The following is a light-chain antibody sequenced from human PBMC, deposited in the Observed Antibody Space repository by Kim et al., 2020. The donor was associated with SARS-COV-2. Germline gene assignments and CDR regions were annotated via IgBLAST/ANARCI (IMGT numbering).Light chain of an antibody. J-gene: IGLJ2*01. CDR2: YNS. V-gene: IGLV3-21*01. CDR1: NIGIKS. CDR3: QVWESSSYHPGV. Sequence: SYELTQPPSVSVAPGTTARIPCDGSNIGIKSVHWYQQKPGQAPVLVIYYNSDRPSGIPERFSGSNSENTATLTISRVEAGDEADYYCQVWESSSYHPGVF.